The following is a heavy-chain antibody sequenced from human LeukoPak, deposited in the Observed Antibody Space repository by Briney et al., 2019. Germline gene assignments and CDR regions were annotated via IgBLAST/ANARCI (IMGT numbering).Heavy chain of an antibody. V-gene: IGHV3-33*01. CDR2: IWYDGSNN. CDR1: GFTFSGYG. J-gene: IGHJ4*02. Sequence: PGGSLRLSCAASGFTFSGYGMHWVRQAPGKGLEWVAIIWYDGSNNYYADSVKGRFTISRDNAKNSLYLQMNSLRAEDTAVYYCARDRTMAVDYWGQGTLVTVSS. D-gene: IGHD1-1*01. CDR3: ARDRTMAVDY.